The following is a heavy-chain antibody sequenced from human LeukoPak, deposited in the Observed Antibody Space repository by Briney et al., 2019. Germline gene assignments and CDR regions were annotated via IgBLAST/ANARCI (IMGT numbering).Heavy chain of an antibody. CDR3: ARNPRIVVVTANFGDDAFDI. V-gene: IGHV3-20*04. Sequence: GGSLRLSCAASGFTFDDYGMSWVRQAPGKGLEWVSGINWNGDSTDYADSVKGRFTISRDNAKNSLYLQMNSLRAEDTALYYCARNPRIVVVTANFGDDAFDIWGQGTMVTVSS. D-gene: IGHD2-21*02. CDR2: INWNGDST. J-gene: IGHJ3*02. CDR1: GFTFDDYG.